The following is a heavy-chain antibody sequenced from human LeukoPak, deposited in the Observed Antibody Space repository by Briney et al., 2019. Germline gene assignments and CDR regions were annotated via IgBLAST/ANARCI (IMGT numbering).Heavy chain of an antibody. Sequence: PSDTLSLTCSLSGASINGYFWNWVRHTPEKGLEWIGYVSHTGATTSNPTLKSRVSITNDTSKSQISLTMTSVTAADSALYYCARDRRGSFYTFDLWGPGTIVSVS. CDR1: GASINGYF. D-gene: IGHD1-26*01. V-gene: IGHV4-59*01. J-gene: IGHJ3*01. CDR2: VSHTGAT. CDR3: ARDRRGSFYTFDL.